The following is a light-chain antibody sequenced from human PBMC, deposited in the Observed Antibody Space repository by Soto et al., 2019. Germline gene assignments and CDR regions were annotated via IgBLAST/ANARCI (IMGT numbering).Light chain of an antibody. V-gene: IGKV1-5*03. J-gene: IGKJ2*01. CDR1: QNVNSW. CDR2: KAS. Sequence: DVQMTQSPSTLSASIGDTVMMTCRASQNVNSWLAWYQQKPGKAPKLLIYKASILETGVPSRVSGGGSGTDFTLTISGLQPEDVATYYCQQYDSYPKAFGQGT. CDR3: QQYDSYPKA.